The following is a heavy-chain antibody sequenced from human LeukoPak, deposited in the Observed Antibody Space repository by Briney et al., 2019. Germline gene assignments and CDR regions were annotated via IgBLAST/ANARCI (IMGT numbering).Heavy chain of an antibody. V-gene: IGHV3-30*03. CDR2: ISYDGSNK. CDR1: GFTFSSYG. Sequence: GRSLRLSCAASGFTFSSYGMHWVHQAPGKGLEWVAVISYDGSNKYYADSVKGRFTISRDNSKNTLYLQMNSLRAEDTAVYYCARDINGWLQTYFDYWGQGTLVTVSS. D-gene: IGHD5-24*01. J-gene: IGHJ4*02. CDR3: ARDINGWLQTYFDY.